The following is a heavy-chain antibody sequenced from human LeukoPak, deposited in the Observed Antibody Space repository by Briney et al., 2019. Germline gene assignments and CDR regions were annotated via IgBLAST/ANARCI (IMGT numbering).Heavy chain of an antibody. J-gene: IGHJ4*02. CDR2: IKSKPDGGTT. D-gene: IGHD5-24*01. CDR3: TRDLIRRDGYNSGY. CDR1: GFTFSNAW. Sequence: PGGSLRLSCAASGFTFSNAWMNWVRQAPGKGLEWVGRIKSKPDGGTTDYAAPVKGRFTISRDDSKSIAYLQMNSLKTEDTAVYYCTRDLIRRDGYNSGYWGQGTLVTVSS. V-gene: IGHV3-15*07.